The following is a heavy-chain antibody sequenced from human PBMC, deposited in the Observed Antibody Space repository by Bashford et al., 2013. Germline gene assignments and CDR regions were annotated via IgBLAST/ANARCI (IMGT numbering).Heavy chain of an antibody. CDR3: ARDSVVTTPGETNYYYYGMDV. V-gene: IGHV4-61*01. J-gene: IGHJ6*02. CDR1: GGSVSSGSYY. D-gene: IGHD4-17*01. Sequence: SETLSLTCTVSGGSVSSGSYYWSWIRQPPGKGLEWIGYIYYSGSTNYNPSLKSRVTISVDTSKNQFSLKLSSVTAADTAVYYCARDSVVTTPGETNYYYYGMDVWGQGTTVTVSS. CDR2: IYYSGST.